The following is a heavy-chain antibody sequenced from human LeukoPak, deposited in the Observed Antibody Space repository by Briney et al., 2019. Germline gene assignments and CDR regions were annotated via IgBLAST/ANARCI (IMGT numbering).Heavy chain of an antibody. Sequence: GASVTVSCKASGYTFTGYYMHWVRQAPGQGLEWMGWINPNSGGTNYAQKFQGRVTMTRDTSISTAYMELSRLRSDDTAVYYCAREEHYDILTGCLDYWGQGTLVTVSS. CDR3: AREEHYDILTGCLDY. CDR1: GYTFTGYY. J-gene: IGHJ4*02. CDR2: INPNSGGT. D-gene: IGHD3-9*01. V-gene: IGHV1-2*02.